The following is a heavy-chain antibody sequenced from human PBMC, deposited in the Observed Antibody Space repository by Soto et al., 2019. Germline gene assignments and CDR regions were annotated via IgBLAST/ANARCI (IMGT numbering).Heavy chain of an antibody. V-gene: IGHV3-33*01. Sequence: QVQLVESGGGVVQPGRSLRLSCAASGFTFSRYGMHWVRQAPGKGLEWVAVIWYDGSNKYYADSVKGRFTISRDNSKNTLYLQMNSLRAEDTAVYYCARERGRDGYNNGNFDYWGQGTLVTVSS. CDR2: IWYDGSNK. D-gene: IGHD3-16*01. CDR1: GFTFSRYG. CDR3: ARERGRDGYNNGNFDY. J-gene: IGHJ4*02.